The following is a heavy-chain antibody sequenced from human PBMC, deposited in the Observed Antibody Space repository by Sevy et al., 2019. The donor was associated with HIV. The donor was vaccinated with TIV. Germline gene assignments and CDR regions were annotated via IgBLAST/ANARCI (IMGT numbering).Heavy chain of an antibody. D-gene: IGHD3-3*01. CDR2: INSDGSST. CDR1: GFTFSSYW. CDR3: ARGGTYDFWSGYYNPKGVYYYYGMDV. V-gene: IGHV3-74*01. J-gene: IGHJ6*02. Sequence: GGFLRLSCAASGFTFSSYWMHWVRQAPGKGLVWVSRINSDGSSTSYADSVKGRFTISRDNAKNTLYLQMNSLRDEDTAVYYCARGGTYDFWSGYYNPKGVYYYYGMDVWGQGTTVTVSS.